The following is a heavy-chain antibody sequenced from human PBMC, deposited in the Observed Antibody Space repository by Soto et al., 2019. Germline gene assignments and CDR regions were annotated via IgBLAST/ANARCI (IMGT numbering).Heavy chain of an antibody. Sequence: QVQLVESGGGVVQPGRSLRLSCAASGFTFSSYGMQWVRQAPGKGLEWVAVISYDGRNKYYADSVKDRFTISRNNSKNTLYLEKNSLRAEDTAVYYCAKEGSVYSSSSRNFDYWGQGTLVTVSS. CDR2: ISYDGRNK. D-gene: IGHD6-6*01. V-gene: IGHV3-30*18. J-gene: IGHJ4*02. CDR3: AKEGSVYSSSSRNFDY. CDR1: GFTFSSYG.